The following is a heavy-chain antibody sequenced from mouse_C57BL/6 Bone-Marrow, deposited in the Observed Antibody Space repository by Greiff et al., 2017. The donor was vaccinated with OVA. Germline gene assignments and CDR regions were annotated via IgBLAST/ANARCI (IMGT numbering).Heavy chain of an antibody. CDR2: IYPRSGNT. J-gene: IGHJ1*03. V-gene: IGHV1-81*01. Sequence: QVQLKQSGAELARPGASVKLSCKASGYTFTSYGISWVKQRTGQGLEWIGQIYPRSGNTYYNEKFKGKATLTADKSSSTAYMELRSLTSEDSAVYFCARGIDWYFDVWGTGTTVTVSS. CDR3: ARGIDWYFDV. CDR1: GYTFTSYG.